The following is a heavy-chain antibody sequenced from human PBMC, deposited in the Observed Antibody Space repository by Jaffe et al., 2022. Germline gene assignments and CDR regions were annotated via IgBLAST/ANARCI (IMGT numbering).Heavy chain of an antibody. V-gene: IGHV4-59*01. CDR1: GGSISSYY. CDR2: IYYSGST. CDR3: ARGSGLGYCSGGSCYAEYFQH. J-gene: IGHJ1*01. D-gene: IGHD2-15*01. Sequence: QVQLQESGPGLVKPSETLSLTCTVSGGSISSYYWSWIRQPPGKGLEWIGYIYYSGSTNYNPSLKSRVTISVDTSKNQFSLKLSSVTAADTAVYYCARGSGLGYCSGGSCYAEYFQHWGQGTLVTVSS.